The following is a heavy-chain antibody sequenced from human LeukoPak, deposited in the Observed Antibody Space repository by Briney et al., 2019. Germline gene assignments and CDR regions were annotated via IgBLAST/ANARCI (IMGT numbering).Heavy chain of an antibody. J-gene: IGHJ6*03. CDR2: IRSKDFGGTT. CDR3: SRETIQVWSRYYYYYMAV. CDR1: GFPFGDYA. D-gene: IGHD5-18*01. Sequence: GGSLRLSCTTSGFPFGDYAMSWVRQAPGKGPEWVAFIRSKDFGGTTNYAASVKGRFTISRDDSKSIAYLQMNSLKTEDTAVYYCSRETIQVWSRYYYYYMAVWGEGTTVTVSS. V-gene: IGHV3-49*04.